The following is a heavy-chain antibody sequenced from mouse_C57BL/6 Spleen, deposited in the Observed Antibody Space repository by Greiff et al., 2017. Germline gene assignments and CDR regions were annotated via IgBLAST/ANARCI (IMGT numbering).Heavy chain of an antibody. CDR1: GYAFTNYL. Sequence: QVQLQQSGAELVRPGTSVKVSCKASGYAFTNYLLEWVKQRPGQGLAWIGVLNPGSGGTNYNEKFKGKATLTADKSSSTAYMQLSSLTSEDSAVYFCARRIDYDCAMDDGGQGTSVTVSS. V-gene: IGHV1-54*01. CDR2: LNPGSGGT. D-gene: IGHD2-4*01. CDR3: ARRIDYDCAMDD. J-gene: IGHJ4*01.